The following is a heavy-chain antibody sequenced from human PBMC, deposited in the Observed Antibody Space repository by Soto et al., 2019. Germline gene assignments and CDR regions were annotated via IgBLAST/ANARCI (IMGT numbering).Heavy chain of an antibody. CDR1: GFTFSTHA. Sequence: QVQLVESGGGVVQPGRSLRLSCAASGFTFSTHALHWVRQAPGTGLDWVAVISYDGSNKYYADSVKGRFTISRDNSKNTLYLQMNSLRTEDTAVYYCAREREQWLALDNWGQGTLVTVSS. CDR3: AREREQWLALDN. D-gene: IGHD6-19*01. J-gene: IGHJ4*02. CDR2: ISYDGSNK. V-gene: IGHV3-30-3*01.